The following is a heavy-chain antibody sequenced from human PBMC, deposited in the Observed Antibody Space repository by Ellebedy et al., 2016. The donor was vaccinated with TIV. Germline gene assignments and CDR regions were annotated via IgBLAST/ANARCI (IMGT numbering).Heavy chain of an antibody. CDR2: LTTGGLT. D-gene: IGHD3-10*01. CDR3: AKDSGRSGWISDY. CDR1: GFTFSTYA. V-gene: IGHV3-23*01. Sequence: PGGSLRLSCVVSGFTFSTYAMRWFRQAPGKGLEWVSALTTGGLTFYADSVKGRFTISRDSSKNTLYLQMNSLRVEDTAIYFCAKDSGRSGWISDYWGQGTLVTVSS. J-gene: IGHJ4*02.